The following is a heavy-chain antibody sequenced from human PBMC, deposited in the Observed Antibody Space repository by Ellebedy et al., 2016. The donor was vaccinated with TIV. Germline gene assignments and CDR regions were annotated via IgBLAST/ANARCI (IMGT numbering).Heavy chain of an antibody. D-gene: IGHD3-10*01. CDR2: INYDGSTT. J-gene: IGHJ5*02. CDR3: ARDADYGSEWHWLPHDP. CDR1: GFTFSSYW. Sequence: GGSLRLXXAASGFTFSSYWMHWVRQAPGKGLVWVSRINYDGSTTSYADSVQGRFTISRDNAKNTLYLQMNSLRAEDTAVYYCARDADYGSEWHWLPHDPWGQGTLVTVSS. V-gene: IGHV3-74*01.